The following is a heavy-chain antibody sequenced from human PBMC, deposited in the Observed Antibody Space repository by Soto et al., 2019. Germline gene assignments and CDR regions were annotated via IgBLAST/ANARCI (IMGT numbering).Heavy chain of an antibody. CDR2: ISGSDDST. V-gene: IGHV3-23*01. CDR1: GFTFSSYA. Sequence: GGSLRLSCAASGFTFSSYAMSWVRQAPGKGLEWVSAISGSDDSTYYADSVKGRFTISRDNSKNTLYLQMNSLRAEDTAVYYCAKDGLYSSNWSLFDYWGQGTLVTVPS. D-gene: IGHD6-13*01. CDR3: AKDGLYSSNWSLFDY. J-gene: IGHJ4*02.